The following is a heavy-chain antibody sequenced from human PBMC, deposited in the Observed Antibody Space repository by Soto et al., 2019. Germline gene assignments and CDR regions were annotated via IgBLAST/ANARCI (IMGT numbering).Heavy chain of an antibody. J-gene: IGHJ6*02. Sequence: SETLSLTCTVSGGSISSYYWSWIRQPPGKGLEWIGYIYYSGSTNYNPSLLSRVTISVDTSKNEFSLRLSSVTAADTAVYYCARLNGYCVSTNCHGYYGMDVWGQGTTVTVSS. CDR1: GGSISSYY. CDR3: ARLNGYCVSTNCHGYYGMDV. CDR2: IYYSGST. V-gene: IGHV4-59*08. D-gene: IGHD2-2*03.